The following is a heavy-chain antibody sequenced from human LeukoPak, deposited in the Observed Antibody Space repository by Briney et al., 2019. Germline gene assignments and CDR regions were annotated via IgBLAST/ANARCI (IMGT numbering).Heavy chain of an antibody. Sequence: ASVKVSCKASGYTFTSYGISWVRQAPGQGLEWMGWINPNSGGTNYAQKFQDRVTMTRDTSISTAYMELSRLRSDDTAVYYCARDLEVRGVLYYFDYWAREPWSPSPQ. CDR2: INPNSGGT. CDR3: ARDLEVRGVLYYFDY. J-gene: IGHJ4*02. D-gene: IGHD3-10*01. V-gene: IGHV1-2*02. CDR1: GYTFTSYG.